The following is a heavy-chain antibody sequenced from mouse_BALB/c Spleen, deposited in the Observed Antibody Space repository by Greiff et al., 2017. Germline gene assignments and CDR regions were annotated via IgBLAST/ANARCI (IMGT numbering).Heavy chain of an antibody. V-gene: IGHV1-7*01. D-gene: IGHD1-1*01. J-gene: IGHJ2*01. CDR1: GYTFTSYW. CDR2: INPSTGYT. CDR3: ARSYGSSLDY. Sequence: VQLQQSGAELAKPGASVKMSCKASGYTFTSYWMHWVKQRPGQGLEWIGYINPSTGYTEYNQKFKDKATLTADKSSSTAYMQLSSLTSEDSAVYYCARSYGSSLDYWGQGTTLTVSS.